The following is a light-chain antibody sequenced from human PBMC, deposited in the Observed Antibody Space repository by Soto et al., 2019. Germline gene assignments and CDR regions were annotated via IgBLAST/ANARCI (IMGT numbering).Light chain of an antibody. V-gene: IGKV3-11*02. CDR1: QSISSY. Sequence: SAAAVSLTTRERATLSCRASQSISSYLAWYQQKPGQAPRLLMYDASNRATGIPARFSGSGSGRDFTLTITRLEPEDVAIYCCQQYRWSPPTFGRGTKVDI. CDR2: DAS. J-gene: IGKJ1*01. CDR3: QQYRWSPPT.